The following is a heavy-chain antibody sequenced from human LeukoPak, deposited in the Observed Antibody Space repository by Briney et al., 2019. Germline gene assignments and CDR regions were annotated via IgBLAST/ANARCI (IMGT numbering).Heavy chain of an antibody. V-gene: IGHV3-23*01. CDR3: AREGMHYDILTGYPTPYYYYGMDV. D-gene: IGHD3-9*01. CDR2: ISGSGGST. Sequence: ETLSLTCTVSGGSISGFYWSWVRQAPGKGLEWVSAISGSGGSTYYADSVKGRFTISRDNSKNTLYLQMNSLRAEDTAVYYCAREGMHYDILTGYPTPYYYYGMDVWGQGTTVTVSS. J-gene: IGHJ6*02. CDR1: GGSISGFY.